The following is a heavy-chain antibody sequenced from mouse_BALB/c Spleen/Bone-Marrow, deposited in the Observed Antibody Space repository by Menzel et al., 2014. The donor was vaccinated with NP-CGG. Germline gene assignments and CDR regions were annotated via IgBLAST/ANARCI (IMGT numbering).Heavy chain of an antibody. CDR3: APYYSGRWFTY. CDR2: IDPANGNT. D-gene: IGHD1-1*01. J-gene: IGHJ3*01. V-gene: IGHV14-3*02. CDR1: GFNIKDPY. Sequence: VQLQQPGAELVKPGASVKLSCTASGFNIKDPYMHWVKQRPEQGLEWIGRIDPANGNTKYDPKFQGKATITADTSSNTAYLQLSSLTSEDTAVYYCAPYYSGRWFTYWGQGTLVTVSA.